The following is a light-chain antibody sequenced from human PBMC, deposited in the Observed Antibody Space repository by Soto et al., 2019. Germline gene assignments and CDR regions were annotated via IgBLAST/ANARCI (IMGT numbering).Light chain of an antibody. Sequence: SVLTQPASVSGSPGQSITISCTGTSSDIGGYKHVSWYQQHPGKAPKLMIYEVSNRPSGVSNRFSGSKSGNTASLTISGLQAEDEADYYCSSYTTSSTQVFGTGTKATVL. V-gene: IGLV2-14*01. CDR3: SSYTTSSTQV. CDR1: SSDIGGYKH. CDR2: EVS. J-gene: IGLJ1*01.